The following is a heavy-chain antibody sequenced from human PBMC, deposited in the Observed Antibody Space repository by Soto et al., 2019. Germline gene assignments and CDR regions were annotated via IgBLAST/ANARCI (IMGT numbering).Heavy chain of an antibody. D-gene: IGHD3-3*01. CDR2: ISAYNGNT. CDR1: GYTFTSYG. J-gene: IGHJ6*02. Sequence: QVQLVQSGAEVKKPGASVKVSCKASGYTFTSYGISWVRQAPGQGLEWMGWISAYNGNTNYAQKLQGRVTMTTDTSTRTAYMELRSLRSDATAVYYCARDGPFWIGYPLGMDVWGQGTTVTVSS. V-gene: IGHV1-18*01. CDR3: ARDGPFWIGYPLGMDV.